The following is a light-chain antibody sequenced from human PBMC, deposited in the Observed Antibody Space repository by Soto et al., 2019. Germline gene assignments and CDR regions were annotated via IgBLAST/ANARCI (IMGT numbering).Light chain of an antibody. Sequence: DIQLTQSPSFLSASVGDRVTITCRASQGINSYLAWYQQKPGKAPKLLIYAASTLQSGVPSRFSGSGSGTEFTLTISSLQPEEFATYYCQQLKSNLITFGQGTRLEIK. CDR2: AAS. J-gene: IGKJ5*01. CDR3: QQLKSNLIT. CDR1: QGINSY. V-gene: IGKV1-9*01.